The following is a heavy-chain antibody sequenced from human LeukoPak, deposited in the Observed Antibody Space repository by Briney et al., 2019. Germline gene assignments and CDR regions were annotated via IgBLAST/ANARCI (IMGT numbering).Heavy chain of an antibody. CDR1: GFTFSSYW. J-gene: IGHJ3*02. CDR2: INSDGSST. Sequence: GGSLRLSCAASGFTFSSYWMHWVRQAPGKGLVWVSRINSDGSSTSYADSVKGRFTISRDNAKNTLYLQMNSLRAEDTAVYYCARGRGTDDAFDIWGQGTMVTVSS. CDR3: ARGRGTDDAFDI. V-gene: IGHV3-74*01.